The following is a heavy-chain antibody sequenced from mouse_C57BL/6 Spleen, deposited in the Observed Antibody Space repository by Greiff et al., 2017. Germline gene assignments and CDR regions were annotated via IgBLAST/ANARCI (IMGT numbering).Heavy chain of an antibody. J-gene: IGHJ2*01. CDR2: ISSGGDYI. CDR3: TRAVYYDYDGGYYFDY. CDR1: GFTFSSYA. D-gene: IGHD2-4*01. V-gene: IGHV5-9-1*02. Sequence: EVKVEESGEGLVKPGGSLKLSCAASGFTFSSYAMSWVRQTPEKRLEWVAYISSGGDYIYYADTVKGRFTISRDNARNTLYLQMSSLKSEDTAMYYCTRAVYYDYDGGYYFDYWGQGTTLTVSS.